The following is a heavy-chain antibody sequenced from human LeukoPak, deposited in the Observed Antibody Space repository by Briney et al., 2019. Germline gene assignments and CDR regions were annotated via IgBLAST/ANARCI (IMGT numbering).Heavy chain of an antibody. CDR1: GFTFSSYE. J-gene: IGHJ3*02. CDR3: ARRTIGAFDI. Sequence: GGSLRLSCAASGFTFSSYEMNWVRQAPGKGLEWVSYISSSGSTIYYADSVKGRFTISRDNAKNSLYLQMNSLRAEDTAVYYCARRTIGAFDIWGQGTMVTVSS. D-gene: IGHD2/OR15-2a*01. CDR2: ISSSGSTI. V-gene: IGHV3-48*03.